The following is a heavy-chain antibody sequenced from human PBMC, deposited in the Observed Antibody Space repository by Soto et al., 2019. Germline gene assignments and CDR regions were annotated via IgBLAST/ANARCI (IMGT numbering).Heavy chain of an antibody. V-gene: IGHV1-46*01. CDR3: ARDRKNSNWPNFDS. Sequence: ASVKVSCKASGYTFSTYYMHWVRQAPGQGYEWMGIINPSGGSTTYAQKFQGRVTITADRSTTTAYMELSSLTFEDTAVYYCARDRKNSNWPNFDSWGPGTLVTVSS. CDR2: INPSGGST. J-gene: IGHJ4*02. CDR1: GYTFSTYY. D-gene: IGHD6-13*01.